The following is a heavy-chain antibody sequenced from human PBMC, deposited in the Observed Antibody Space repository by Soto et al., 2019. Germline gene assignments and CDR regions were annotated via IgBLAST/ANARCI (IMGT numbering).Heavy chain of an antibody. CDR1: GGSVSSGSYY. CDR3: ARQYCSGGRCFDAFNI. V-gene: IGHV4-61*01. Sequence: SETLSLTCTVSGGSVSSGSYYWSWIRQPPGKGLEWVGYIYNSGSANYNPSLNSRVTMSVDTSKTHFSLKLSSLTAADTAVYYCARQYCSGGRCFDAFNIWGRGTMVTVSS. J-gene: IGHJ3*02. CDR2: IYNSGSA. D-gene: IGHD2-15*01.